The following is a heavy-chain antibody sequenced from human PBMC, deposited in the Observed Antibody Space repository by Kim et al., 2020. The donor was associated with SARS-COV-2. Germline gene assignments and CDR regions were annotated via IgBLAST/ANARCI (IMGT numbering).Heavy chain of an antibody. CDR3: ATHQKWEVLSVFDY. V-gene: IGHV4-39*01. CDR2: IYYSGST. CDR1: GGSISSSSYY. D-gene: IGHD1-26*01. J-gene: IGHJ4*02. Sequence: SETLSLTCTVSGGSISSSSYYWGWIRQPPGKGLEWIGSIYYSGSTYYNPSLKSRVTISVDTSKNQFSLKLSSVTAADTAVYYCATHQKWEVLSVFDYWGQGTLVTVSS.